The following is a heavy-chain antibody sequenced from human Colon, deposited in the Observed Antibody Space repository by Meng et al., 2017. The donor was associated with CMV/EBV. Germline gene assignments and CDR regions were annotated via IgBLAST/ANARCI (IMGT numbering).Heavy chain of an antibody. CDR2: ISYDGSRT. J-gene: IGHJ4*01. Sequence: ASGFPFNNYDMHWVRQAPGRGLEWVAVISYDGSRTYYADSLKGRFNISRDNSKNTLYLQMNSLIREDTASYYCAKDRVGGGATTFDSWGHGTLVTVSS. V-gene: IGHV3-30*18. CDR3: AKDRVGGGATTFDS. CDR1: GFPFNNYD. D-gene: IGHD3-16*01.